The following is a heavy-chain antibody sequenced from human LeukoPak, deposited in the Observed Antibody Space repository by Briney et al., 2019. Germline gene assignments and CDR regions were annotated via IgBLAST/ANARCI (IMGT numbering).Heavy chain of an antibody. J-gene: IGHJ4*02. V-gene: IGHV3-48*04. CDR3: ARDHNYAFDN. CDR2: IGIESGNT. CDR1: GFPFIDYS. D-gene: IGHD1-1*01. Sequence: PGGSLRLSCTASGFPFIDYSMNWVRQAPGKGLEWISYIGIESGNTKYADSVKGRFTISADNAKNSLYLQMNSLRVEVTAVYYCARDHNYAFDNWGQGTLVSVSS.